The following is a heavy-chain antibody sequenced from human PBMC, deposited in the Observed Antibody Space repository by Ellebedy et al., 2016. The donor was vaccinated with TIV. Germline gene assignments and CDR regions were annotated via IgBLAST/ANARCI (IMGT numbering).Heavy chain of an antibody. CDR1: GFNFGSHA. D-gene: IGHD6-19*01. V-gene: IGHV3-23*01. CDR3: AKDLRYSSGWGGAFDI. CDR2: ISSSAYST. Sequence: GESLKISCAASGFNFGSHAMNWVRQAPGKGLEWVSSISSSAYSTHYTDSVKGRFTISRDNSKNTLYLQMNSLRGEDTAIYFCAKDLRYSSGWGGAFDIWGQGTVVTVAS. J-gene: IGHJ3*02.